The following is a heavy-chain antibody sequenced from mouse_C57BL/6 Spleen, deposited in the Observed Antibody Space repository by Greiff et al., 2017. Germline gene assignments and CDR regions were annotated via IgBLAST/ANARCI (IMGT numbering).Heavy chain of an antibody. V-gene: IGHV1-50*01. CDR1: GYTFTSYW. J-gene: IGHJ4*01. CDR3: AKPRRPYAMGC. CDR2: IDPSDSYT. Sequence: QVQLQQPGAELVKPGASVKLSCKASGYTFTSYWMQWVKQRPGQGLEWIGEIDPSDSYTNYNQKFKGKATLTVDTSSSTAYMQLSSLTSADSAVYYCAKPRRPYAMGCWGHGTSVTVS. D-gene: IGHD1-2*01.